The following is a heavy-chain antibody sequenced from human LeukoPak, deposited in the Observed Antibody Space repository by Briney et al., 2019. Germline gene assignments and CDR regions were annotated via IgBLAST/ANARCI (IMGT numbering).Heavy chain of an antibody. D-gene: IGHD2-15*01. CDR3: VRDRLRLGYERTNWFDP. V-gene: IGHV1-2*02. CDR1: GYTFSDYY. CDR2: INPNSGGT. J-gene: IGHJ5*02. Sequence: SVKVSCKASGYTFSDYYMHWVRQAPGQGLEWMGWINPNSGGTNYGQKFQGRVTMNRDTSINTGYMELSRLRSDDTAVYYCVRDRLRLGYERTNWFDPWGQGTLVTVSS.